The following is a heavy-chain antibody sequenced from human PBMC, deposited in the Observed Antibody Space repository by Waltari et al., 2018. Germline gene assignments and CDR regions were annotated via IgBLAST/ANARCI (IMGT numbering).Heavy chain of an antibody. V-gene: IGHV3-30*02. J-gene: IGHJ4*02. CDR1: GFTLSSYG. Sequence: QVQLVESGGGVVQPGGSLRLSCAASGFTLSSYGMDWVRQAPGKGLEWVAFLMADGTTHYYADSVKGRLTISRDSSKNTLYLQMNSLRPEDTAVYYCARGTDYCFDSWGQGTLVTVS. CDR2: LMADGTTH. CDR3: ARGTDYCFDS. D-gene: IGHD3-9*01.